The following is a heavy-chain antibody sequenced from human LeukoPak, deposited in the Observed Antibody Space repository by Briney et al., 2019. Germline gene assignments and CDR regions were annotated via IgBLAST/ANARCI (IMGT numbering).Heavy chain of an antibody. CDR1: DGSITNYD. D-gene: IGHD4-17*01. V-gene: IGHV4-59*01. J-gene: IGHJ4*02. CDR3: ATGYGDFRVEGRYFYS. CDR2: VHYSGTT. Sequence: SETLSLTCAVSDGSITNYDWSWVRQPPGKGLEFIGHVHYSGTTNYNPSLRSRVTISIDTSKKHFFLKLKSVTAADTAVYYCATGYGDFRVEGRYFYSWGQGTLVTVSS.